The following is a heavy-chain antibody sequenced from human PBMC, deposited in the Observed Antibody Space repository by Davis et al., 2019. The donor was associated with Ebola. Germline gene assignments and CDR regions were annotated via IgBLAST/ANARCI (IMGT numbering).Heavy chain of an antibody. Sequence: GGSLRLSCAASGFSFNTHTMHWVRQAPGKGLEWVAVIGSDGINTVYADSVKGRFTISRDNAKNSLFLQMNSLRADDTAVYYCARDPLIIGDATTDSWGQGTLVTVSS. CDR2: IGSDGINT. CDR3: ARDPLIIGDATTDS. J-gene: IGHJ5*01. CDR1: GFSFNTHT. V-gene: IGHV3-30-3*01. D-gene: IGHD2/OR15-2a*01.